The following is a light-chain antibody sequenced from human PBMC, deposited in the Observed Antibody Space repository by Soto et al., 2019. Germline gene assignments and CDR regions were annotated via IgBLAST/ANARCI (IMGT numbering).Light chain of an antibody. J-gene: IGLJ1*01. CDR1: SSDVGGYNY. CDR2: EVS. V-gene: IGLV2-8*01. CDR3: SSYADSNKSV. Sequence: QSVLTQPPSASGSPGQSVTISCTGTSSDVGGYNYVSWDQQHPGKAPKLMMYEVSKRPSGGPDRCFGSKSGNTASLTVSGLHPEDEADYYCSSYADSNKSVFGTGTKVTVL.